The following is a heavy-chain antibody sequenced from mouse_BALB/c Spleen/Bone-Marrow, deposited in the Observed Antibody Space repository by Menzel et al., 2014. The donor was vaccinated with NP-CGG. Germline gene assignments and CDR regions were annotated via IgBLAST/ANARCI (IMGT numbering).Heavy chain of an antibody. CDR3: TTGGNDWFAY. CDR2: INPTSGYT. D-gene: IGHD2-1*01. CDR1: GYTFTSYW. V-gene: IGHV1-7*01. Sequence: VQLQQSGPKLAQPGASVKMSCRASGYTFTSYWLNWVKQRPVQGLEWIGYINPTSGYTEYNQKFKDKATLTTDKSSSTAYMQLSSLTSEDSAVYYCTTGGNDWFAYWGQATLVTVSA. J-gene: IGHJ3*01.